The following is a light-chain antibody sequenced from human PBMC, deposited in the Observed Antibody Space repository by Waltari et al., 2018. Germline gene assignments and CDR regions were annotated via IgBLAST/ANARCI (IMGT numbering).Light chain of an antibody. CDR2: DTS. CDR3: QYRTNWPLT. V-gene: IGKV3-11*01. Sequence: EIVFTQSPGTLSLSPGERATLSCRTSQSVTSYLAWYQQKPGQPPRLLIYDTSKRATGIPSRFTGSGSGTDFTLTISSLEPEDFAVYYCQYRTNWPLTFGGGTKVEMK. J-gene: IGKJ4*01. CDR1: QSVTSY.